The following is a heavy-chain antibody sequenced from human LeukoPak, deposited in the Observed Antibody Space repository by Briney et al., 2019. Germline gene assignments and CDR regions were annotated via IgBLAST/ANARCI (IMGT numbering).Heavy chain of an antibody. CDR1: GFTFGEYA. D-gene: IGHD4-11*01. CDR2: IRSKLYGETT. CDR3: SRAGNDYNNYDYPL. Sequence: GGSLRLSCGVSGFTFGEYAMSCVRQAPGKGLESGGIIRSKLYGETTEYAASVQGRFTMSRDDGKRTAFLQMNNLKTEDTAVYYCSRAGNDYNNYDYPLWGQGTLVTVAS. V-gene: IGHV3-49*04. J-gene: IGHJ4*02.